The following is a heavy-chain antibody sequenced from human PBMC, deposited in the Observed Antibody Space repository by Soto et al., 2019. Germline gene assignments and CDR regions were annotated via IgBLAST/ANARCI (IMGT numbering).Heavy chain of an antibody. CDR1: GFSVSSKY. V-gene: IGHV3-7*05. CDR2: IKQDGSET. J-gene: IGHJ4*02. Sequence: PGGSLRLSCAVSGFSVSSKYMTWVRQAPGKGLEWVANIKQDGSETYYVDSVVGRFTISRDNSKNTLSLQMNSLRAEDPALYYCAKQISSGWYYFESWGQGTLVTVSS. D-gene: IGHD6-13*01. CDR3: AKQISSGWYYFES.